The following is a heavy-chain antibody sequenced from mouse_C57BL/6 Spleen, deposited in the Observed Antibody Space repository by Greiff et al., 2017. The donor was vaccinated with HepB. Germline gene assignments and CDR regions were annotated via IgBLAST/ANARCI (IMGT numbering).Heavy chain of an antibody. J-gene: IGHJ4*01. CDR1: GYTFTDYY. Sequence: QLQQSGAELVRPGASVKLSCKASGYTFTDYYINWVKQRPGQGLEWIARIYPGSGNTYYNEKFKGKATLTAEKSSSTAYMQLSSLTSEDSAVYFCARCLINYYAMDYWGQGTSVTVSS. CDR2: IYPGSGNT. CDR3: ARCLINYYAMDY. V-gene: IGHV1-76*01. D-gene: IGHD1-1*01.